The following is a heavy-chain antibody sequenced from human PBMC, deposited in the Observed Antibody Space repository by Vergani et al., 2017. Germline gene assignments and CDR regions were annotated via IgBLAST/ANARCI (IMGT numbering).Heavy chain of an antibody. CDR3: ARINYYGSSGYSLTRWHNWFDP. CDR2: INQDGSEK. D-gene: IGHD3-22*01. J-gene: IGHJ5*02. Sequence: EVQLVESGGGLVQPGGSLRLSCAASGFIFSHYWMSWVRQAPGKGLAWVANINQDGSEKYYVDSVKGRFTISRDNAKNSLYLQMNSLSAEDTALYYCARINYYGSSGYSLTRWHNWFDPWGQGTLITFSS. CDR1: GFIFSHYW. V-gene: IGHV3-7*01.